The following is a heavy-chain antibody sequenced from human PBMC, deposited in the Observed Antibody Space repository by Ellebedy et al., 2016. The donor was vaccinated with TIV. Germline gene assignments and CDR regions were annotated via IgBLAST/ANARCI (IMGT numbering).Heavy chain of an antibody. CDR3: ARGQWLARGFDY. V-gene: IGHV4-4*02. Sequence: MPSETLSLTCAVSGGSISSSNWWSWVRQPPGKGLEWIGEIYHSGSTNYNPSLKSRVTISVDTSKNQFSLKLSSVTAADTAVYYCARGQWLARGFDYWGQGTLVTVSS. D-gene: IGHD6-19*01. J-gene: IGHJ4*02. CDR1: GGSISSSNW. CDR2: IYHSGST.